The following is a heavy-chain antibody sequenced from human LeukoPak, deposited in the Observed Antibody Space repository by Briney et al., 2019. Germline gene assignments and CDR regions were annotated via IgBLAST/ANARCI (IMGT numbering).Heavy chain of an antibody. CDR1: GGSIRSSSYY. V-gene: IGHV4-39*01. CDR3: ARLQGYGYAYSDY. D-gene: IGHD5-18*01. CDR2: NYYSRGT. J-gene: IGHJ4*02. Sequence: PSETLSLTCTVSGGSIRSSSYYWVWIPQPLGQELVWIGSNYYSRGTSYNPSLKSRVTISVDTSKNQFSLKLSSVTAADTALYYGARLQGYGYAYSDYWGQGTLVTVSS.